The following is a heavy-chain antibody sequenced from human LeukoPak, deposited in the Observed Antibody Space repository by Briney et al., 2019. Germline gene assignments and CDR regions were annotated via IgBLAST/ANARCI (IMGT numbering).Heavy chain of an antibody. V-gene: IGHV3-13*01. CDR2: IGTAGDT. Sequence: PGGSLRLSCAASGFTFSSYDMHWVRQATGKGLEWVSAIGTAGDTYYPGSVKGRFTISRDNAKNSLYLQMNSLRAEDTAVYYCARGSSAGPYFDYWGQGTLVTVSS. D-gene: IGHD2-2*01. J-gene: IGHJ4*02. CDR1: GFTFSSYD. CDR3: ARGSSAGPYFDY.